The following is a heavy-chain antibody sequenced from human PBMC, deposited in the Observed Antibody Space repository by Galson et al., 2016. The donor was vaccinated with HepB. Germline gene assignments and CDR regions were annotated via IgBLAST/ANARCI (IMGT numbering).Heavy chain of an antibody. V-gene: IGHV5-51*01. J-gene: IGHJ6*02. CDR2: IYPADSDT. Sequence: QSGAEVKKPGESLKISCKASGYNFNTYWIAWVRQMPGKGLEFMGMIYPADSDTRYSPSFQGQVTISADKSISTAYLLWSSLKASDTAMYYCASLDVVVTDNYYYAMDVWGHGTTVTVS. CDR1: GYNFNTYW. D-gene: IGHD2-21*02. CDR3: ASLDVVVTDNYYYAMDV.